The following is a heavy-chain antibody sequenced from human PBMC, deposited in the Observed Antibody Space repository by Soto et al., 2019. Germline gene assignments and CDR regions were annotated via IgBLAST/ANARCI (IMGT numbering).Heavy chain of an antibody. J-gene: IGHJ5*02. CDR1: GFTFNTYN. Sequence: GGSLRLSCAASGFTFNTYNMNWVRQAPGKGLEWVSSITGSSSYIYYADSVKGRFTISRDNAKNSLYLQMNSRRAEDTAVYYCARDPYCSGGFCYPLAWGQGTLVTVSS. CDR2: ITGSSSYI. V-gene: IGHV3-21*01. CDR3: ARDPYCSGGFCYPLA. D-gene: IGHD2-15*01.